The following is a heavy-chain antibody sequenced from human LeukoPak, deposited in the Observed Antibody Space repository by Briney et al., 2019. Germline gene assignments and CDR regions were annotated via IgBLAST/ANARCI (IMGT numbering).Heavy chain of an antibody. D-gene: IGHD1-1*01. J-gene: IGHJ6*03. CDR3: ARKGGVGNGPFYYMDV. V-gene: IGHV4-59*08. CDR1: GGSISSHY. Sequence: NTSETLSLTCTVSGGSISSHYWSWIRQPPGKGLEWIGYIYYSGSTNYNPSLKSRVTISVDTSKNQFSLKLSSVTAADTAVYYCARKGGVGNGPFYYMDVWGKGTTVTVSS. CDR2: IYYSGST.